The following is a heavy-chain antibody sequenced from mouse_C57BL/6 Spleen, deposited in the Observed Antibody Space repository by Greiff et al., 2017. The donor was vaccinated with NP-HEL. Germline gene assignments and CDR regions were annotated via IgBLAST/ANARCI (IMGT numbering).Heavy chain of an antibody. Sequence: VQLQQPGAELVMPGASVKLSCKASGYTFTSYWMHWVKQRPGQGLEWIGEIDPSDSYTNYNQKFKGKSTLTVDKSSSTAYMQLSSLTSEDSAVYYCARGGNYYGSSYFDYWGQGTTLTVSS. D-gene: IGHD1-1*01. CDR2: IDPSDSYT. CDR1: GYTFTSYW. CDR3: ARGGNYYGSSYFDY. V-gene: IGHV1-69*01. J-gene: IGHJ2*01.